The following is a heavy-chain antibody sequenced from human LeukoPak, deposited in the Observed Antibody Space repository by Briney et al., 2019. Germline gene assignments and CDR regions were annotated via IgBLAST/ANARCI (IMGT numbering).Heavy chain of an antibody. V-gene: IGHV4-39*01. D-gene: IGHD4-17*01. CDR2: IYYSGST. CDR1: GGSISSSSYY. J-gene: IGHJ4*02. Sequence: SETLSLTCTVSGGSISSSSYYWGWIRQPPGKGLEWIGSIYYSGSTYYNPSLKSRVTISVDTSKNQFSLKLSSVTAADTAVYYCRGITVPKSRVPSKSHYFDYWGQGTLVTVSS. CDR3: RGITVPKSRVPSKSHYFDY.